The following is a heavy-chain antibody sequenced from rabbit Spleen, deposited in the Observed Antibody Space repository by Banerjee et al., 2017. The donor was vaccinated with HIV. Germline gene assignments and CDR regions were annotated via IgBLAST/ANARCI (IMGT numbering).Heavy chain of an antibody. D-gene: IGHD6-1*01. CDR2: IDSGDVGT. CDR1: GFSFTSYW. J-gene: IGHJ4*01. Sequence: QSLEESGGGLVQPGASLTLTCTASGFSFTSYWMCWVRQAPGKGLEWIGCIDSGDVGTYYASWAKGRITISKTSSTMDLQMTSLTVADTATYFCARDSGSYDYIDVYFNLWGPGTLVTVS. V-gene: IGHV1S40*01. CDR3: ARDSGSYDYIDVYFNL.